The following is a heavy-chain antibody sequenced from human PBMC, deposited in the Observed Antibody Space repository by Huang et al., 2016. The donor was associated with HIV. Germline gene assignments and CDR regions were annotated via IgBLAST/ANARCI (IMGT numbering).Heavy chain of an antibody. V-gene: IGHV1-18*04. CDR3: ARGGFIAVAGTTGGAFDI. D-gene: IGHD6-19*01. J-gene: IGHJ3*02. Sequence: QVQLVQSGAEVKKPGASVKVSCKASGYTFTSYGISWVRQAPGHGLEWRGWIRANNGNTNNAQKVQGRVTMTTDTSTRTAYMELRSLRSDDTAVYYCARGGFIAVAGTTGGAFDIWGQGTMVTVSS. CDR2: IRANNGNT. CDR1: GYTFTSYG.